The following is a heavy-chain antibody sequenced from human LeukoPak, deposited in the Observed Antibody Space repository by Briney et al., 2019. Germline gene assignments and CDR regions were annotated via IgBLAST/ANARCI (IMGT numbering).Heavy chain of an antibody. CDR1: GGSFSGYY. D-gene: IGHD1-26*01. CDR3: AREIGGSYYLDY. V-gene: IGHV4-59*01. CDR2: IYYSGST. Sequence: SETLSLTCAVYGGSFSGYYWSWIRQPPGKGLEWIGYIYYSGSTNYNPSLKSRVTISVDMSKNQFSLKLSSVTAADTAVYYCAREIGGSYYLDYWGQGTLVTVSS. J-gene: IGHJ4*02.